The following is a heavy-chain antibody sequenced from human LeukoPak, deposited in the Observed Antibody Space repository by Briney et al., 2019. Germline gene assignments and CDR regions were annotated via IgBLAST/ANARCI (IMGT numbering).Heavy chain of an antibody. D-gene: IGHD3-3*01. CDR2: IYSGGST. CDR1: GFTVSSNY. J-gene: IGHJ4*02. CDR3: ARANFWSGYPFDY. Sequence: GGSLRLSCAASGFTVSSNYMSWVRQAPGKGLEWVSVIYSGGSTYYADSVKGRFTISRDNSKNTLYLQMNSLRAEDTAVYYCARANFWSGYPFDYWGQGTLVTVSS. V-gene: IGHV3-53*01.